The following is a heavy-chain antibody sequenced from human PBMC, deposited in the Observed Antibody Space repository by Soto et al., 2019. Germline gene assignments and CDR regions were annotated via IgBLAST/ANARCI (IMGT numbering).Heavy chain of an antibody. CDR1: GFSLSTTGVG. Sequence: QITLKESGPTLVTPTQPLTLTCSFSGFSLSTTGVGVGWIRQPPGKALEWLALIYWDDDKRYNPSLNSRLTITKDTSKNHVVLAMTNMDPVDTATYYCVQSRCGGDCLQSYSSHSYYGLYVWGQGTTVTVSS. CDR2: IYWDDDK. V-gene: IGHV2-5*02. J-gene: IGHJ6*02. D-gene: IGHD2-21*02. CDR3: VQSRCGGDCLQSYSSHSYYGLYV.